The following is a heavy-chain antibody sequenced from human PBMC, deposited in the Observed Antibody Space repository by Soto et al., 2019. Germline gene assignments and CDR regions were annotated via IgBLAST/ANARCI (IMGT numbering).Heavy chain of an antibody. CDR3: ARGARGLSWELSPYFDY. Sequence: QVQLVQSGAEVKKPGASVKVSCKASGYTFTSYGISWVRQAPGQGLEGMGWISAYNGNTNYAQKLQGRVTMTTNTSTSTAYMELRSLRSDDTAVYYCARGARGLSWELSPYFDYWCQGTLVTVYS. D-gene: IGHD1-26*01. V-gene: IGHV1-18*04. CDR1: GYTFTSYG. J-gene: IGHJ4*02. CDR2: ISAYNGNT.